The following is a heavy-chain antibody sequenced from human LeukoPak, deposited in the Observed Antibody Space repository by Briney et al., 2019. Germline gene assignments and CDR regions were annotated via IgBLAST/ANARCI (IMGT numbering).Heavy chain of an antibody. J-gene: IGHJ6*02. D-gene: IGHD2-2*01. V-gene: IGHV3-13*01. CDR2: FHTAGDT. CDR1: GFTFSNYD. CDR3: ARGSCSSSSCYERLNGLDV. Sequence: GSLRLSCAASGFTFSNYDMHWVRQATGKGLEWVSAFHTAGDTHYSGSVKGRFATSRENAKNSFYLQMNNLRAGDTAVYYCARGSCSSSSCYERLNGLDVWGQGTPVTVSS.